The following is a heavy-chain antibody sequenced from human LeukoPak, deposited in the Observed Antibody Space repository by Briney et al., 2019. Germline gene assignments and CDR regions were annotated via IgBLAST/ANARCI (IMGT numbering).Heavy chain of an antibody. J-gene: IGHJ6*03. CDR2: IYYSGST. D-gene: IGHD6-13*01. V-gene: IGHV4-59*01. CDR1: GGSISSYY. Sequence: PSETLSLTCTVSGGSISSYYWSWIRQPPGKGLEWIGYIYYSGSTNYNPSLKSRVAISVDTSKNQFSLKLSSVTAADTAVYYCARWAELAAAGTGAGYYMDVWGKGTTVTVSS. CDR3: ARWAELAAAGTGAGYYMDV.